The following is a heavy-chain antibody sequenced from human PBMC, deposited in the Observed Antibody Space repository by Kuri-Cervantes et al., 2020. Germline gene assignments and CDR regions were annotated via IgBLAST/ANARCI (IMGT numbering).Heavy chain of an antibody. V-gene: IGHV3-30*02. J-gene: IGHJ3*01. CDR1: GFTFSNHG. CDR3: AKGSGGWSFDF. Sequence: GESLKISCAASGFTFSNHGMHWVRQAPGKGLEWVAFIRSDGSNKYYADSVKGRFTISRDNSKNTMYLQMNSLRAEDTAIYYCAKGSGGWSFDFRGQGTMVTVSS. CDR2: IRSDGSNK. D-gene: IGHD2-15*01.